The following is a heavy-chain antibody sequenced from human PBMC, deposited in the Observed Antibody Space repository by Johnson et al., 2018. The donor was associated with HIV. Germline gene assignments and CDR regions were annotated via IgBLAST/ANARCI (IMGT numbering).Heavy chain of an antibody. CDR1: GFTFSSYG. CDR3: SRDGGIGSPREDAFDI. V-gene: IGHV3-30*03. Sequence: QVQLVESGGGVVQPGRSLRLSCAASGFTFSSYGMHWVRQAPGKGLEWVAVISYDGSNKYYADSVKGRFTISRDTSKNTLYLQMNSLRAEDTAVYYWSRDGGIGSPREDAFDIWGQGTMVIVSS. CDR2: ISYDGSNK. J-gene: IGHJ3*02. D-gene: IGHD3-16*01.